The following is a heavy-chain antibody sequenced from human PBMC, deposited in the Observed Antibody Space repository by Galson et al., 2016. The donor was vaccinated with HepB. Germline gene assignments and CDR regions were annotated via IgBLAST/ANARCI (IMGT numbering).Heavy chain of an antibody. V-gene: IGHV3-49*03. CDR1: GFSFGDYA. CDR3: TRNAGHDFWSGPADY. J-gene: IGHJ4*02. Sequence: SLRLSCAASGFSFGDYAMSWFRQAPGKGLEWVALIRSKASGATTEYAASVQGRFSVSRDNSKSIAFLEMNSLKTEDTAVYYCTRNAGHDFWSGPADYWGQGITVAVSS. D-gene: IGHD3-3*01. CDR2: IRSKASGATT.